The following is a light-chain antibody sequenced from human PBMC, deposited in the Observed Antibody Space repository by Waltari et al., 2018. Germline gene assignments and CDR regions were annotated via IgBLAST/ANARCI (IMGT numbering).Light chain of an antibody. CDR2: EVT. V-gene: IGLV2-14*03. J-gene: IGLJ2*01. Sequence: QSALPQPASVSGSLGPSLTIPCPGTNSDAGAYHYFPLYHQHPGQVPQLLIYEVTERPSGVSNRFSGSKSGNAASLTISGLQTEDEADYYCSSYTTLKTVLFGGGTKLTVL. CDR3: SSYTTLKTVL. CDR1: NSDAGAYHY.